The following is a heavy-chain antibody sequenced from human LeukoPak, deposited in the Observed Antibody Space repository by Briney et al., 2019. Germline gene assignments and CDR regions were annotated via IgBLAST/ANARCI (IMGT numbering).Heavy chain of an antibody. CDR2: IYSSGTI. Sequence: SETLSLTCAVYDGSFSGYYWSWVRQPAGKGLEGSGRIYSSGTITYNPSLQSRVTISVDTSKNEFSLKMSSVTAADTAVYYCTRDSGTTGEVKFDPWGQGTLVTVSS. V-gene: IGHV4-4*07. D-gene: IGHD3-10*01. CDR3: TRDSGTTGEVKFDP. CDR1: DGSFSGYY. J-gene: IGHJ5*02.